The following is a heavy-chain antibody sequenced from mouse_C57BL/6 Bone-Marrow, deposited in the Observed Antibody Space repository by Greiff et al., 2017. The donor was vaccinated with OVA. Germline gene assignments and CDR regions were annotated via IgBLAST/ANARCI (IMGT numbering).Heavy chain of an antibody. J-gene: IGHJ2*01. V-gene: IGHV5-6*01. CDR3: ARHLLWYNVGFDY. CDR2: ISSGGSYT. Sequence: EVQLQESGGDLVKPGGSLKLSCAASGFTFSSYGMSWVRQTPDKRLAWVATISSGGSYTYYPDSVKGRFTISRDNAKNTLYLQMSSLKSEDTAMYYCARHLLWYNVGFDYWGQGTTLTVSS. D-gene: IGHD2-1*01. CDR1: GFTFSSYG.